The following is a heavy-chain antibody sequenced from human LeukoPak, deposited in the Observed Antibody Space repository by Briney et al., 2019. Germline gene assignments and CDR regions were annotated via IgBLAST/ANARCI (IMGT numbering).Heavy chain of an antibody. CDR2: LYHSDSA. V-gene: IGHV4-39*01. CDR3: ARQHDSYYYYYIDV. Sequence: SETLSLTCTIFGDSVSRSDSYWVWIRQPPGRGLEWIGSLYHSDSAYYNTSLRSRVSMSVDTSKNQFSLTLSFVTAADTAVYYCARQHDSYYYYYIDVWGPGTTVTVSS. J-gene: IGHJ6*03. CDR1: GDSVSRSDSY.